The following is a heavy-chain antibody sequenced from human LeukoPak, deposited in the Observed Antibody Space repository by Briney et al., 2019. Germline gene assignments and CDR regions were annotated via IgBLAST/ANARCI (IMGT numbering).Heavy chain of an antibody. Sequence: SETLSLTCTVSGGSISSSSYYWGWIRQPPGKRLEWIGSIYYSGSTYYNPSLKSRVTISVDTSKNQFSLKLSSVTAADTAVYYCARQGRQVATINYFDYWGQGTLVTVSS. J-gene: IGHJ4*02. CDR1: GGSISSSSYY. V-gene: IGHV4-39*01. CDR2: IYYSGST. CDR3: ARQGRQVATINYFDY. D-gene: IGHD5-24*01.